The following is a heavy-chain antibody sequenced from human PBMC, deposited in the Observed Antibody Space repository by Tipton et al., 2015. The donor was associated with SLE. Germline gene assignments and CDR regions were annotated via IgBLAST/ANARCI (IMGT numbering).Heavy chain of an antibody. CDR3: AKDPGSGWTFDY. CDR2: IWYDGSNK. CDR1: GFTFSSYG. Sequence: SLRLSCAASGFTFSSYGMHWVRQAPGKGLEWVAVIWYDGSNKYYADSVKGRFTISRDNSKNTLYLQMNSLRAEDTAVYYCAKDPGSGWTFDYWGQGTLVNVSS. J-gene: IGHJ4*02. V-gene: IGHV3-33*06. D-gene: IGHD6-19*01.